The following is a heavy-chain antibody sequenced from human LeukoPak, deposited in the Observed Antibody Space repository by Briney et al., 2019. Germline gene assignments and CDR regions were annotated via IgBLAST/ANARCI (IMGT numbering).Heavy chain of an antibody. CDR1: GFTFDDYA. CDR2: ISWDGGIT. J-gene: IGHJ4*02. Sequence: GGSLRLXCAASGFTFDDYAMHWDRQAPGKGLEWVSFISWDGGITYYTDSMKGRFTISRDNSKTSLYLQMNSLRPEDTALYYCATAAGRDAYNYLNSWGQGTLVTVSS. D-gene: IGHD5-24*01. CDR3: ATAAGRDAYNYLNS. V-gene: IGHV3-43D*04.